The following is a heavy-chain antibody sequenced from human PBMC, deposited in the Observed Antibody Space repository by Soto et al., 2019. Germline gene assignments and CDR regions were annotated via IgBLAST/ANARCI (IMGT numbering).Heavy chain of an antibody. CDR3: TTDPRGGPWELLDFDY. J-gene: IGHJ4*02. Sequence: EVQLVESGGGLVKPGGSLRLSCAASGFTFSNAWMNWVRQAPGKVLEWVGRIKSKTDGGTTDYAAPVKGRFTISRDDSKNTLYLQMNSLKTEDTAVYYCTTDPRGGPWELLDFDYWGQGTLVTVSS. V-gene: IGHV3-15*07. D-gene: IGHD1-26*01. CDR1: GFTFSNAW. CDR2: IKSKTDGGTT.